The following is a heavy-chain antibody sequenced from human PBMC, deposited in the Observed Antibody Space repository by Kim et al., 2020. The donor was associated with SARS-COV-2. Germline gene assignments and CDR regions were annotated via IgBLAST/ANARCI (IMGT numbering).Heavy chain of an antibody. Sequence: SETLSLTCTVSGGSISSYYWSWIRQPPGKGLEWIGYIYYSGSTNYNPSLKSRVTISVDTSKNQFSLKLSSVTAADTAVYYCARHSEVVGFRRDYFDYWGQGTLVTVSS. CDR3: ARHSEVVGFRRDYFDY. D-gene: IGHD3-10*01. CDR2: IYYSGST. CDR1: GGSISSYY. V-gene: IGHV4-59*08. J-gene: IGHJ4*02.